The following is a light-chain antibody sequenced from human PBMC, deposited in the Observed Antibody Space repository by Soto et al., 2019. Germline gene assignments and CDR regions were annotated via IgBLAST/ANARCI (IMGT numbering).Light chain of an antibody. V-gene: IGLV2-23*02. CDR1: SSEVWSYKL. CDR2: EVS. J-gene: IGLJ1*01. CDR3: CSYAGSSTHV. Sequence: QSVLTQPASVSGPPGQSITISCPGNSSEVWSYKLVSLYQQHPGKASKLMVYEVSKRPSGVFNRFSGSKSGNTSSLTISGLQAEDEADYYCCSYAGSSTHVFGTGTKVTVL.